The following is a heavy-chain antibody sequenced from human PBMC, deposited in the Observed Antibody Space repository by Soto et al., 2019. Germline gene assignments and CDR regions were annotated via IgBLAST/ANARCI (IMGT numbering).Heavy chain of an antibody. CDR1: GFTFSNAW. J-gene: IGHJ6*02. CDR2: IKSKTDGGTT. CDR3: TTDGTYYYGSGSYYQAYYYYGMDV. D-gene: IGHD3-10*01. Sequence: GGSLRLSCAASGFTFSNAWMSWVRQAPGKXLEWVGRIKSKTDGGTTDYAAPVKGRFTISRDDSKNTLYLQMNSLKTEDTAVYYCTTDGTYYYGSGSYYQAYYYYGMDVWGQGTTVTVSS. V-gene: IGHV3-15*01.